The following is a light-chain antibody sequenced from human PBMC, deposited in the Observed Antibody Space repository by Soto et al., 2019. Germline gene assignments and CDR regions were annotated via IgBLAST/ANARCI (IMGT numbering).Light chain of an antibody. CDR2: DII. CDR3: VSFTTSRSYV. Sequence: QSVLTQPASVSGSPGQSITISCTGTRSDVGAYIFGSWYQQHPGKAPKLMIYDIINRPSGVSNRFSGSKSGNTASLTISGLQAEDEADYYCVSFTTSRSYVFGTGTKVTVL. CDR1: RSDVGAYIF. V-gene: IGLV2-14*03. J-gene: IGLJ1*01.